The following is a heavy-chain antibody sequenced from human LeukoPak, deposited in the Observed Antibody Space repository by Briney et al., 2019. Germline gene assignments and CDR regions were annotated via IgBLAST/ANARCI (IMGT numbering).Heavy chain of an antibody. J-gene: IGHJ4*02. D-gene: IGHD4-23*01. V-gene: IGHV3-21*01. CDR3: ARAPLAGRNFMNSFDY. CDR2: ISTSSSYI. Sequence: PGGSLRLSCAASGFTLSTYTMNWVRQAPGKGLEWVSFISTSSSYIYYGDSVKGRFTISRDNAKNSLYLQMNSLRAEDTAVYYCARAPLAGRNFMNSFDYWGQGTLVTVSS. CDR1: GFTLSTYT.